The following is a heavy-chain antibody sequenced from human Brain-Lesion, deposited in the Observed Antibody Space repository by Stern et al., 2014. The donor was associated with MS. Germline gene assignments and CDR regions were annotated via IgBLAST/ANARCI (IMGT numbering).Heavy chain of an antibody. CDR3: ARKTDTAVGGDY. CDR1: GFSVSTNF. V-gene: IGHV3-53*01. J-gene: IGHJ4*02. CDR2: IHSRGGT. Sequence: EVQLVESGGGLIQPGGSLRLSCAASGFSVSTNFMSWVRQAPGKGLEWVSLIHSRGGTNYADSVKGRFTISRDSSKNTLYLQMSDLRAEDTAVYYCARKTDTAVGGDYWGPGTLVTVSS. D-gene: IGHD5-18*01.